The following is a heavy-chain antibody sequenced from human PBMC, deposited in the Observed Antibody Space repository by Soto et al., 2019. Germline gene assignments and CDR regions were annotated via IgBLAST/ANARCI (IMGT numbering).Heavy chain of an antibody. D-gene: IGHD2-2*01. J-gene: IGHJ6*01. CDR2: IYPGNSDT. V-gene: IGHV5-51*01. CDR3: ERHRDGGQLLKYFHYGMDV. CDR1: GYSFSTYW. Sequence: PGESLKISCQGSGYSFSTYWIGWVRQMPGKGLEWMGIIYPGNSDTRYSPSFQGQVTISADKSISTAYLQWSSLKASDTAMYYCERHRDGGQLLKYFHYGMDVWGQGTTVTVSS.